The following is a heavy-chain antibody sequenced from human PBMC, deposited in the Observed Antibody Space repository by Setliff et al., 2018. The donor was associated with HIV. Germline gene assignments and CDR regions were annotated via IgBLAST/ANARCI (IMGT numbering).Heavy chain of an antibody. D-gene: IGHD4-4*01. V-gene: IGHV4-4*08. J-gene: IGHJ5*02. CDR2: IYASGNT. CDR1: GGSISTYY. CDR3: ARFSNTLNWFDP. Sequence: SETLSLTCTVSGGSISTYYWSWIRQPPGKGLEWIGSIYASGNTNYNPSLKSRVTISVDTSKNQFSLKLNSVTAADTAVYYCARFSNTLNWFDPWGQGTLVTVSS.